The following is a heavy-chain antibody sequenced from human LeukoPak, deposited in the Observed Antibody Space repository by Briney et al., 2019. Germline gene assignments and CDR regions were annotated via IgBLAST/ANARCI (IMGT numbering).Heavy chain of an antibody. CDR3: ARVGYAWFGELSGAFDI. V-gene: IGHV3-30*02. J-gene: IGHJ3*02. CDR1: GFTFSSYG. Sequence: GGSLRLSSAASGFTFSSYGMHWVRQAPGKGLEWVAFIRYDGSNKYYADSVKGRFTISRDNSKNTLYLQMNSLRAEDTAVYYCARVGYAWFGELSGAFDIWGQGTMVTVSS. D-gene: IGHD3-10*01. CDR2: IRYDGSNK.